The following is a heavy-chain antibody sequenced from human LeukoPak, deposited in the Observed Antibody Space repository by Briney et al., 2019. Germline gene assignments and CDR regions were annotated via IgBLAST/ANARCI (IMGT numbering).Heavy chain of an antibody. CDR2: IYYSWST. CDR3: ARHPTREDY. V-gene: IGHV4-59*08. CDR1: GGSISSYY. J-gene: IGHJ4*02. Sequence: SETLSLTCTVSGGSISSYYWSWIRQPPGKGLELNGYIYYSWSTNYNPSLTSRVTISVDTTTNPFSLKLSAVTAADTAVSYCARHPTREDYWGQGTLVTVSS.